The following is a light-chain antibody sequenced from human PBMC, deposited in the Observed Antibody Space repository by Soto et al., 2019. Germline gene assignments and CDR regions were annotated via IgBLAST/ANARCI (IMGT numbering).Light chain of an antibody. CDR3: QQYGSSPPAT. Sequence: ETVMTQSPATLSVSPGERATLSCRASQSVNSNLAWYQQKLGQAPRVLIYGASTRATGIPDRFSGSGSGTEFILTIGRLESEDFAVYFCQQYGSSPPATFGQGTNLEIK. CDR1: QSVNSN. CDR2: GAS. V-gene: IGKV3-15*01. J-gene: IGKJ2*01.